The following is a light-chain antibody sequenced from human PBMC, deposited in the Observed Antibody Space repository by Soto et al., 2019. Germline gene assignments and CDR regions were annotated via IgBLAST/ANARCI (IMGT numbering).Light chain of an antibody. Sequence: QSALTQPASVSGSPGQSITISCTGASSDVGGFNYVSWYQQHPGKAPKLMIYEVSNRPSGVSHRFSGSKSGNTASLTISGLQAEDEADYYCSSYTRRRTGVFGNGTQLTVL. CDR3: SSYTRRRTGV. J-gene: IGLJ1*01. V-gene: IGLV2-14*01. CDR2: EVS. CDR1: SSDVGGFNY.